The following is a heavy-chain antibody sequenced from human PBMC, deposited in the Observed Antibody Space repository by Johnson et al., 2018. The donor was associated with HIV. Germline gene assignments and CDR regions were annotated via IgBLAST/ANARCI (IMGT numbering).Heavy chain of an antibody. J-gene: IGHJ3*02. CDR1: GFTFSTYA. CDR2: ISYDGSKM. Sequence: QLVESGGGVVQPGRSLRLSCAASGFTFSTYAMHWVRQAPGKGLEWVAVISYDGSKMYYAHSVKGRFTISRDNSKNTLYLQMNSLRTEDTAVYYCAKDSGGSSAYDAFDIWGQGTMVTVSS. CDR3: AKDSGGSSAYDAFDI. D-gene: IGHD2-15*01. V-gene: IGHV3-30*04.